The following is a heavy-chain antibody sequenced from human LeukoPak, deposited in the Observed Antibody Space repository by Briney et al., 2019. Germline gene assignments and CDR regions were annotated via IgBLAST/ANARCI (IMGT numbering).Heavy chain of an antibody. Sequence: PSETLSLTCAVYGGSFSGYYWSWIRQPPGMGLEWIGEINHSGSTNYNPSLKSRVTISVDTSKNQFSLKLSSVTAADTAVYYCASAAHYYYYMDVWGKGTTVTVSS. D-gene: IGHD2-2*01. CDR2: INHSGST. J-gene: IGHJ6*03. V-gene: IGHV4-34*01. CDR3: ASAAHYYYYMDV. CDR1: GGSFSGYY.